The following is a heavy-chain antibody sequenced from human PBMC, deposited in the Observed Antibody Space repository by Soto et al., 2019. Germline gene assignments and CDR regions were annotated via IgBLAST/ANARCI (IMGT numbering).Heavy chain of an antibody. Sequence: GGSLRLSXAASGFTFSNAWMSWVRQAPGKGLEWVGRIKSKTDGGTTDYAAPVKGRFTISRDDSKNTLYLQMNSLKTEDTAVYYCTTDQGYSGFRGLLLYYFDYWGQGTLVTVSS. CDR3: TTDQGYSGFRGLLLYYFDY. CDR2: IKSKTDGGTT. CDR1: GFTFSNAW. D-gene: IGHD2-21*01. J-gene: IGHJ4*02. V-gene: IGHV3-15*01.